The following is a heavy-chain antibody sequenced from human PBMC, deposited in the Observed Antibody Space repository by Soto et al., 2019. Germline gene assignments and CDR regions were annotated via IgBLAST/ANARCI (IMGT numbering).Heavy chain of an antibody. J-gene: IGHJ6*02. V-gene: IGHV3-7*05. CDR3: ARDRTYSSSWHLSPYYYGMDV. Sequence: GGSLRLSCAASGFTFSSYWMSWVRQAPGKGLEWVANIKQDGSEKYYVDSVKGRFTISRDNAKNSLYLQMNSLRAEDTAVYYCARDRTYSSSWHLSPYYYGMDVWGQGTTVTVSS. CDR1: GFTFSSYW. D-gene: IGHD6-13*01. CDR2: IKQDGSEK.